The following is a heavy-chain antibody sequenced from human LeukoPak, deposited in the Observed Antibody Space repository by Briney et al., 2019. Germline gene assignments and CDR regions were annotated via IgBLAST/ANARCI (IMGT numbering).Heavy chain of an antibody. V-gene: IGHV1-18*01. CDR3: ARPSITMVRGVIIRGPEYNWFDP. CDR2: ISAYNGNT. J-gene: IGHJ5*02. CDR1: GYTFTSYG. D-gene: IGHD3-10*01. Sequence: ASVKVSCKASGYTFTSYGISWVRQAPGQGLEWMGWISAYNGNTKYAQKLQGRVTMTTDTSTSTAYMELRSLRSDDTAVYYCARPSITMVRGVIIRGPEYNWFDPWGQGTLVTVSS.